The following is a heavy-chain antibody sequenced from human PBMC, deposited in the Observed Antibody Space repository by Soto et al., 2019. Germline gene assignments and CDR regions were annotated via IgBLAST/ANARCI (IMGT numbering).Heavy chain of an antibody. J-gene: IGHJ6*02. CDR2: IYYSGST. Sequence: SETLSLTCTVSGGSISSGGYYWIWIRHHPGKGLEWIGYIYYSGSTYYNPSLKSRVTISVDTSKNQFSLKLSSVTAADTAVYYCASQYYYDSSGYSAPYGMDVWGQGTTVTVSS. D-gene: IGHD3-22*01. CDR3: ASQYYYDSSGYSAPYGMDV. V-gene: IGHV4-31*03. CDR1: GGSISSGGYY.